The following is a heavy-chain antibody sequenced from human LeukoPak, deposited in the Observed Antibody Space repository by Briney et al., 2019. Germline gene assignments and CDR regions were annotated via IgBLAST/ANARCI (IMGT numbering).Heavy chain of an antibody. V-gene: IGHV3-7*01. Sequence: GGSLRLSCAASGFTFSNYWMSWVRQAPGKGLEWVANIRADGSDKYYVDSMKGRFTISRDNAKNSLYLEMNSLRAEDTAVYYCAVARGDWGQGTLVTVSS. CDR2: IRADGSDK. CDR1: GFTFSNYW. D-gene: IGHD3-10*01. J-gene: IGHJ4*02. CDR3: AVARGD.